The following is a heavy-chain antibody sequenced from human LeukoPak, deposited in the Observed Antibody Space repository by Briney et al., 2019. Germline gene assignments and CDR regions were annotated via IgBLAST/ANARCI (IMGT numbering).Heavy chain of an antibody. CDR1: GFIFSNYW. Sequence: GGSLRLSCAASGFIFSNYWMSWVRQAPGKGLEWVANIKQDGSEKYYADSVKGRFSISRDNAKNSLYLQMNSLRAEDTAVYYCARDLLGWELHYFDYWGQGTLVTISS. CDR2: IKQDGSEK. V-gene: IGHV3-7*01. J-gene: IGHJ4*02. CDR3: ARDLLGWELHYFDY. D-gene: IGHD1-26*01.